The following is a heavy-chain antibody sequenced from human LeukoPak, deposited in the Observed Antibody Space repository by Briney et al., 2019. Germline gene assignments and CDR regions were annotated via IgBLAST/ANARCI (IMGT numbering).Heavy chain of an antibody. D-gene: IGHD6-13*01. V-gene: IGHV3-48*03. Sequence: GGSLRLSCAASGFTFSSYEMNWVRQAPGKGLEWVSYISSSGSTIYYADSVKGRFAISRDNAKNSLYLQMNSLRAEDTAVYYCARAYHSWYSSSWYDYWGQGTLVTVSS. CDR1: GFTFSSYE. CDR2: ISSSGSTI. CDR3: ARAYHSWYSSSWYDY. J-gene: IGHJ4*02.